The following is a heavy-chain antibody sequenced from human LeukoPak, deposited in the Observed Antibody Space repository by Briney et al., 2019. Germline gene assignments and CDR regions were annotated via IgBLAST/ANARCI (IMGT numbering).Heavy chain of an antibody. D-gene: IGHD6-13*01. CDR3: ARNEDIAAAAPIAWFDP. CDR1: GGSISSSSYY. J-gene: IGHJ5*02. Sequence: PSETLSLTCTVSGGSISSSSYYWGWIRQPPGKGLEWIGSIYYSGSTYYNPSLKSRVTISVDTSKNQFSLKLSSVTAADTAVYYCARNEDIAAAAPIAWFDPWGQGTLVTVSS. CDR2: IYYSGST. V-gene: IGHV4-39*07.